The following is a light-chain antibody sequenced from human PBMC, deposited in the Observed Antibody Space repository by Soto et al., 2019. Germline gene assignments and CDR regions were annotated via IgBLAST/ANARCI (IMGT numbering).Light chain of an antibody. Sequence: EIVLTQSPGTLSMSPGERATLSCRASQSVSSTYLAWYQQKPGQAPRLLIYGASNRATGIPDRFSGSGSGTDFTLTISRLEPEDFALHYCQQYGGSRWTFGQGTRVDI. CDR1: QSVSSTY. CDR2: GAS. J-gene: IGKJ1*01. V-gene: IGKV3-20*01. CDR3: QQYGGSRWT.